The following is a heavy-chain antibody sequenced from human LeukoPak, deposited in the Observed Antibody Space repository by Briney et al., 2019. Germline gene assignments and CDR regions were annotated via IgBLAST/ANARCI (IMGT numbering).Heavy chain of an antibody. V-gene: IGHV4-31*03. Sequence: TSETLSLTCTVSGGSISSGDYYWNWIRQHPEKSLEWIGYIFYSGSAYYNPSLKSRVTISVDTSKNQFSLKLGSVTAADTAVYYCARGSTLIRGFDYWGQGTLVTVSS. CDR1: GGSISSGDYY. J-gene: IGHJ4*02. CDR3: ARGSTLIRGFDY. D-gene: IGHD3-10*01. CDR2: IFYSGSA.